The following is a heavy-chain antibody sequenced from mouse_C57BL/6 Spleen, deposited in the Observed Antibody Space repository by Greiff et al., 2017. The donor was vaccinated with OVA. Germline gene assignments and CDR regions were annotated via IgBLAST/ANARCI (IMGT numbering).Heavy chain of an antibody. V-gene: IGHV5-4*01. CDR2: ISDGGSYT. Sequence: EVMLVESGGGLVKPGGSLKLSCAASGFTFSSYAMSWVRQTPEKRLEWVATISDGGSYTYYPDNVKGRFTISRENAKNNLYLQMSHLKSEDTAMYYCARERAYDGYYDAMDYWGQGTSVTVSS. D-gene: IGHD2-3*01. CDR1: GFTFSSYA. CDR3: ARERAYDGYYDAMDY. J-gene: IGHJ4*01.